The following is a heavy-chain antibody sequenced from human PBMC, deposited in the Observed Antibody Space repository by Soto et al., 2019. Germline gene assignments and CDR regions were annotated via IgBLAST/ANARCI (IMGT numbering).Heavy chain of an antibody. Sequence: ASVKVSCKVSGYTLTELSMHWVRQAPGKGLEWMGGFDPEDGETIYAQKFQGRVTMTEDTSTDTAYMELSSLRSEDTAVYYCATEKADSSAYYYEVRAFDIWGQGTMVTVSS. D-gene: IGHD3-22*01. J-gene: IGHJ3*02. V-gene: IGHV1-24*01. CDR3: ATEKADSSAYYYEVRAFDI. CDR1: GYTLTELS. CDR2: FDPEDGET.